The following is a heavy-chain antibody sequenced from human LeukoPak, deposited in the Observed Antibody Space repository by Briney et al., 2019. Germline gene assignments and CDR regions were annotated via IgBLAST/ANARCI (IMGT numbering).Heavy chain of an antibody. V-gene: IGHV3-23*01. CDR2: ISGSGGST. CDR1: GFTFSDYA. J-gene: IGHJ4*02. D-gene: IGHD3-10*01. CDR3: AKVLESSFGELLSFDY. Sequence: PGGSLRLSCAASGFTFSDYAMSWVRQAPGKGLEWVSAISGSGGSTYYADSVKGRFTISRDNSKNTLYLQMNSLRAEDTAVYYCAKVLESSFGELLSFDYWGQGTLVTVSS.